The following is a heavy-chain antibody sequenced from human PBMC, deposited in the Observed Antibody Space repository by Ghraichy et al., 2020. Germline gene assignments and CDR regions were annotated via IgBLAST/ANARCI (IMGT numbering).Heavy chain of an antibody. CDR1: GGSFSGYY. V-gene: IGHV4-34*01. J-gene: IGHJ4*02. CDR2: INHSGST. CDR3: ARGGSDSSGWGGNFDY. D-gene: IGHD6-19*01. Sequence: SETLSLTCAVYGGSFSGYYWSWIRQPPGKGLEWIGEINHSGSTNYNPSLKSRVTISVDTSKNQFSLKLNSVTAADTAVYYCARGGSDSSGWGGNFDYWGQGTLVTVSS.